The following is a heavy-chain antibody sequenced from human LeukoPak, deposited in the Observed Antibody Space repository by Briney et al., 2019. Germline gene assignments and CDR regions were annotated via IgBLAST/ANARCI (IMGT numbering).Heavy chain of an antibody. CDR2: IYYSGNT. CDR3: ARDGYLAVDY. Sequence: PSETLSLTCTVSGGSISSSNYYWGWIRQSPGKGLEWIGNIYYSGNTYYNPSLQSRVTVSVDTSKNQFSLKVSSVTAADTAVYYCARDGYLAVDYWGQGTLVTVSS. V-gene: IGHV4-39*07. CDR1: GGSISSSNYY. J-gene: IGHJ4*02. D-gene: IGHD2-2*03.